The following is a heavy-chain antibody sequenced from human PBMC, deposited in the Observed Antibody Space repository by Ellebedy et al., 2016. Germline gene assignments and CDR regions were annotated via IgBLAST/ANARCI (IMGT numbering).Heavy chain of an antibody. D-gene: IGHD6-6*01. Sequence: GESLKISCAASGFTFSDYTMHWVRQAPGKGLEWVAFISYDGSNPYYADSVKGRLTISRDNSKNTLYLQMNSLRADDTAVYYCAKGGPNSSFDRHSLDYWGQGTLVTVSS. CDR3: AKGGPNSSFDRHSLDY. J-gene: IGHJ4*02. CDR2: ISYDGSNP. CDR1: GFTFSDYT. V-gene: IGHV3-30*18.